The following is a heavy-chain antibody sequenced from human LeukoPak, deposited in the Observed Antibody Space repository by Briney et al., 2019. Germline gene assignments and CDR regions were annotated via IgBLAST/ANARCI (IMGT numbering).Heavy chain of an antibody. D-gene: IGHD2-2*01. Sequence: ASVKVSCKASGYTFTGYYMYWVRQAPGQGLEWVGWIYPNSGGTNSAQKFQGRVTMTRDTSISTAYMELSRLRSDDTAVYYCARTTYCSSTSCRKGFDYWGQGTLVTVSS. V-gene: IGHV1-2*02. CDR2: IYPNSGGT. CDR1: GYTFTGYY. CDR3: ARTTYCSSTSCRKGFDY. J-gene: IGHJ4*02.